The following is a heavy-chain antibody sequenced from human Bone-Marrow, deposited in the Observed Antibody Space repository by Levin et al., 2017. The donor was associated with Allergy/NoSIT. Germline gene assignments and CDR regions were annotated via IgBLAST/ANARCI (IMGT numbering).Heavy chain of an antibody. CDR1: GGSISSYY. V-gene: IGHV4-4*07. Sequence: PGGSLRLSCTVSGGSISSYYWSWIRQPAGKGLEWIGRIYTSGSTNYNPSLKSRVTMSVDTSKNQFSLKLSSVTAADTAVYYCARDVGCSSTSCYIDYYYGMDVWGQGTTVTVSS. D-gene: IGHD2-2*02. CDR3: ARDVGCSSTSCYIDYYYGMDV. CDR2: IYTSGST. J-gene: IGHJ6*02.